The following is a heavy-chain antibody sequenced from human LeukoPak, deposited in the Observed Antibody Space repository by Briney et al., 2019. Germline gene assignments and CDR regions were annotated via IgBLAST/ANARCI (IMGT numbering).Heavy chain of an antibody. D-gene: IGHD7-27*01. CDR2: MSPNSGDT. CDR1: GYTFTSYD. CDR3: ARGPPNWGLDF. V-gene: IGHV1-8*01. Sequence: VASVKVSCKASGYTFTSYDINWVRHATGQGLEWMGWMSPNSGDTGYAQKFQGRVTMTRDTSISTAYMELTSLRSEDTAIYYCARGPPNWGLDFWGQGALVTVSS. J-gene: IGHJ4*02.